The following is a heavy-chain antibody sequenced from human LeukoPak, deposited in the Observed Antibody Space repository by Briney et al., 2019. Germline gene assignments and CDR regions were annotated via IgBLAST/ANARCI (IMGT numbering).Heavy chain of an antibody. J-gene: IGHJ4*02. Sequence: ASVKVSCKASGYTFTGYYMHWVRQAPGQGLEWMGIINPSGGSTSYAQKFQGRVTMTRDTSTSTVYMELSSLRSEDTAVYYCATLDIVVVPAAQVFDYWGQGTLVTVSS. CDR1: GYTFTGYY. D-gene: IGHD2-2*03. CDR2: INPSGGST. V-gene: IGHV1-46*01. CDR3: ATLDIVVVPAAQVFDY.